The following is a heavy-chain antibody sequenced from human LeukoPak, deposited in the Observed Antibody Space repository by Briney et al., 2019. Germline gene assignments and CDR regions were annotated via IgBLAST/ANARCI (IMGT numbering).Heavy chain of an antibody. CDR1: GFTFSSYA. V-gene: IGHV3-23*01. Sequence: GGSLRLSCAASGFTFSSYAMSWVRQAPGKGLEWVSAISGSGGSTYYAYSVKGRFTISRDNSKNTLYLQMNSLRAEDTAVYYCAKHTYYYGSGSYYNEYYFDYWGQGTLVTVSS. D-gene: IGHD3-10*01. CDR2: ISGSGGST. J-gene: IGHJ4*02. CDR3: AKHTYYYGSGSYYNEYYFDY.